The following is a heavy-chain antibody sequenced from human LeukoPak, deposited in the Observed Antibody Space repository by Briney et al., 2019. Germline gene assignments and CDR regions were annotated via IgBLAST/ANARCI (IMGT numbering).Heavy chain of an antibody. Sequence: SDPLTLPCTVSGYSFSSGYYWGWIGQPPGEGLEWIGSNYHSGSTYYNPSLKSRVTISVATSKNQFSLKLSSVTAADTAVYYCAREGSGSYYNWGQGTLVTVSS. CDR1: GYSFSSGYY. V-gene: IGHV4-38-2*02. CDR3: AREGSGSYYN. D-gene: IGHD1-26*01. CDR2: NYHSGST. J-gene: IGHJ4*02.